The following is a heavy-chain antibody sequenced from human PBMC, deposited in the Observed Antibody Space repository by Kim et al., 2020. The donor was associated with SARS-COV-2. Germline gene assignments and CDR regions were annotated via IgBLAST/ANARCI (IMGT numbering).Heavy chain of an antibody. CDR3: VGYSH. V-gene: IGHV3-33*01. CDR2: CCDGSNK. D-gene: IGHD2-15*01. Sequence: CCDGSNKYYADSVKGRLTISSDNSKNTLYLQMNSLRAEDTAVYYCVGYSHWGQGTLVTVSS. J-gene: IGHJ4*02.